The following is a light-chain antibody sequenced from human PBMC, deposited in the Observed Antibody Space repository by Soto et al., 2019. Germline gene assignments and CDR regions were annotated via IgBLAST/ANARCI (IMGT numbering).Light chain of an antibody. CDR2: GAS. CDR3: QQYGSSRFT. J-gene: IGKJ3*01. Sequence: EIVLTQSPGTLSLSPGERATISCRASQSISSSYLAWYQQKPGQAPRLLLYGASSRATGIPDRFSGSGSGTDFTLTISRLEPEDFAVYYCQQYGSSRFTFGPGTKVDIK. V-gene: IGKV3-20*01. CDR1: QSISSSY.